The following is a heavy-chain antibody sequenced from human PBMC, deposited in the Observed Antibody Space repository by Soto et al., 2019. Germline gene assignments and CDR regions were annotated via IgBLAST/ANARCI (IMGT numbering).Heavy chain of an antibody. CDR2: ISGIGGST. V-gene: IGHV3-23*01. Sequence: GSLRLGCAASGFTFSSYAMSWVREAPGKGLEWVSAISGIGGSTYYADSVKGRFTISRDNSKNTLYLQMNSLRAEDTAVYYCAKGEQQLAYYYYGMDVWGQGTTVTVSS. CDR3: AKGEQQLAYYYYGMDV. D-gene: IGHD6-13*01. J-gene: IGHJ6*02. CDR1: GFTFSSYA.